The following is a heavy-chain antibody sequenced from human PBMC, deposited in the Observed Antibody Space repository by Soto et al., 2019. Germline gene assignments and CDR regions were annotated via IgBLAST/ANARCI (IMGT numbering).Heavy chain of an antibody. V-gene: IGHV4-59*02. J-gene: IGHJ4*02. CDR2: TSYSGNT. CDR1: GGSVSSYQ. CDR3: ARDGVGPFDY. Sequence: QVQLQESGPGLLKPSETLSLTCTISGGSVSSYQWSWIRQPPGKGLEWIGLTSYSGNTVYNPSLKSRVAFSVDTSNNHFSLTLTSVTAADTAVYYCARDGVGPFDYWGQGTLVTVSS. D-gene: IGHD1-26*01.